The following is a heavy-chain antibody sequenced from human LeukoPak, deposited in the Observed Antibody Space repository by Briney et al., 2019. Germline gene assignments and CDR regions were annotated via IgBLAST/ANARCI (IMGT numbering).Heavy chain of an antibody. D-gene: IGHD1-26*01. CDR2: IRSKGYGETT. V-gene: IGHV3-49*04. J-gene: IGHJ4*02. CDR3: ARQLQTMAATGPVAY. CDR1: GFTFGDYP. Sequence: GGSLRLSCSGSGFTFGDYPMNWVRQAPGKGLEWVGFIRSKGYGETTEYATSVKGRFTISRDDSKSIAYLQMISLKTEDTAVYYCARQLQTMAATGPVAYWGRGTLVTVSS.